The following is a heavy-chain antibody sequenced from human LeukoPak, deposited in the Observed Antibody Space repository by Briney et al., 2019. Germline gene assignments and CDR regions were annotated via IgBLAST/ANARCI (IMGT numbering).Heavy chain of an antibody. CDR1: GFTFSTYE. V-gene: IGHV3-48*03. CDR3: ARDGTPMAAAGWVYFDQ. CDR2: ITSSGNTA. J-gene: IGHJ4*02. D-gene: IGHD6-13*01. Sequence: GGSLRLSCAASGFTFSTYEMNWVREAPGKGLEWLAYITSSGNTAHYADSAKGRFTISRDNPKNSLYLQMNSLRVEDTATYYCARDGTPMAAAGWVYFDQWGQGTLVTVSS.